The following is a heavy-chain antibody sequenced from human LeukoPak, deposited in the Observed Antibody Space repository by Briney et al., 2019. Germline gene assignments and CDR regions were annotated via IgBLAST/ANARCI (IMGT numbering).Heavy chain of an antibody. CDR1: GFTFSSYS. V-gene: IGHV3-21*04. CDR3: ARSRITMVRGAHYFDY. CDR2: ISSSSSYI. D-gene: IGHD3-10*01. J-gene: IGHJ4*02. Sequence: GGSLRLSCAASGFTFSSYSMNWVRQAPGKGLEWVSSISSSSSYIYYADSVKGRFTISRDNAKNSLYLQMNSLRAEDTAVYYCARSRITMVRGAHYFDYWGQGTLVTVSS.